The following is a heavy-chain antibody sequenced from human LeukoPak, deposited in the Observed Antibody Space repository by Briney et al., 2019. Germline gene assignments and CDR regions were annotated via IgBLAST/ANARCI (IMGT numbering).Heavy chain of an antibody. CDR1: GFTFTNSA. J-gene: IGHJ4*02. CDR3: AADTGMLTSSFEY. D-gene: IGHD3-16*01. CDR2: IVVGSGNR. V-gene: IGHV1-58*01. Sequence: ASVKVSCKASGFTFTNSAVQWVRQARGQRLEWIGSIVVGSGNRNYAEKFQERVTITRDMSKSTDYMELSSLRSEDTAVYYCAADTGMLTSSFEYWGQGTLVTVSS.